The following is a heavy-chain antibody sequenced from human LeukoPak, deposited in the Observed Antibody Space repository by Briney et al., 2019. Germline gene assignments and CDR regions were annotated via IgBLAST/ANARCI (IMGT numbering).Heavy chain of an antibody. Sequence: GGSLRLSCAASGFTVSSNYMSWVRQAPGKGLEWVSVIYSGGSTYYADSVKGRFTISRDNSKNTLYLQMNSLRAEDTAVYYCARVRDNYYDSSGYPGSFDYWGQGTLVTVSS. J-gene: IGHJ4*02. CDR3: ARVRDNYYDSSGYPGSFDY. CDR2: IYSGGST. V-gene: IGHV3-53*01. CDR1: GFTVSSNY. D-gene: IGHD3-22*01.